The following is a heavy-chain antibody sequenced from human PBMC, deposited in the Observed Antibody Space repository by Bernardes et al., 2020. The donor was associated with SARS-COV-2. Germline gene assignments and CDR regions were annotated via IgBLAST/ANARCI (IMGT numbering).Heavy chain of an antibody. J-gene: IGHJ6*02. V-gene: IGHV3-7*02. CDR3: AKVGIFRGDSYYYGMDV. Sequence: GGSLRLSCANSGFTFNKCWMTWVRQAPGRGLEWVASINQDGSEKYYVDSVKGRFTISRDNAKNSLYLQMNSLRAEDMGVYHCAKVGIFRGDSYYYGMDVWGQGTTVTVSS. D-gene: IGHD3-3*01. CDR1: GFTFNKCW. CDR2: INQDGSEK.